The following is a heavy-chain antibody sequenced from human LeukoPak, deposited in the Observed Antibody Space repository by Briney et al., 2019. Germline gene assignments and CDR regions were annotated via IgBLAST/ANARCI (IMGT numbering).Heavy chain of an antibody. CDR3: ARGTKSRCVY. D-gene: IGHD3-3*01. CDR1: GFTFSSYW. V-gene: IGHV3-7*04. J-gene: IGHJ4*02. CDR2: IKQDGSEK. Sequence: PGGSLRLSCAVSGFTFSSYWMSWVRHAPGEGLEWVANIKQDGSEKYYVDSVKGRFTISRDNAKNSLYLQMNSLRAEDTAVYYCARGTKSRCVYWGQGTLVTVSS.